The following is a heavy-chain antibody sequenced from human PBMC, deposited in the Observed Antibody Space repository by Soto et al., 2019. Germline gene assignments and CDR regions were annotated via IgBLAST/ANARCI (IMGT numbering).Heavy chain of an antibody. V-gene: IGHV1-69*05. D-gene: IGHD1-26*01. CDR3: ARGRHSGSYRLYYFDY. Sequence: QVQLVQSGAEVKKPGSSVKVSCKASGGTFSSYAISWVRQAPGQGLEWMGGIIPIFGTANYAQKFQGRVTITXXEXTXXAYMELSSLRSEDTAVYYCARGRHSGSYRLYYFDYWGQGTLVTVSS. J-gene: IGHJ4*02. CDR1: GGTFSSYA. CDR2: IIPIFGTA.